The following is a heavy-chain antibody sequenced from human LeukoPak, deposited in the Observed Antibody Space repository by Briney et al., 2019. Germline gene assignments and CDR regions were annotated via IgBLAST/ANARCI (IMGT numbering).Heavy chain of an antibody. CDR1: GFTFSSYA. CDR2: ICGSGGST. V-gene: IGHV3-23*01. J-gene: IGHJ5*02. Sequence: GGSLRLSCAASGFTFSSYAMSWVRQAPGKGLEWVSAICGSGGSTYYADSVKGRFTISRDNSKNTLYLQMNSLRAEDTAVYYCAKGRWFGELLPNWFDPWGQGTLVTVSS. D-gene: IGHD3-10*01. CDR3: AKGRWFGELLPNWFDP.